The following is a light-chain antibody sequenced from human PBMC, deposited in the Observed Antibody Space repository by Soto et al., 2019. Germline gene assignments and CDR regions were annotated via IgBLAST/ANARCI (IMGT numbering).Light chain of an antibody. V-gene: IGLV2-14*01. CDR1: SSDIGSNNF. CDR2: DVS. J-gene: IGLJ2*01. CDR3: TSYTTTSTLVV. Sequence: SVLTQPASVSGSPGQSITISCTGTSSDIGSNNFVSWYQQHPGKAPKLTIYDVSHRPFGVSNRFSGSKSGNTASLTISGLQAEDEADYYCTSYTTTSTLVVFGGGTKLTVL.